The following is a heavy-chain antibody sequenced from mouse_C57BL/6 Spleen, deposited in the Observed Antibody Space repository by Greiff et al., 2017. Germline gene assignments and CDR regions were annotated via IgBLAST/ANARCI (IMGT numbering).Heavy chain of an antibody. Sequence: EVKLMESGGGLVKPGGSLKLSCAASGFTFSDYGMHWVRQAPEKGLEWVAYISSGSSTIYYADTVKGRFTISRDNAKNTLFLQMTSLRSEDTAMYYCARDIAGTHDWGQGTTLTVSS. CDR3: ARDIAGTHD. D-gene: IGHD4-1*01. CDR1: GFTFSDYG. J-gene: IGHJ2*01. CDR2: ISSGSSTI. V-gene: IGHV5-17*01.